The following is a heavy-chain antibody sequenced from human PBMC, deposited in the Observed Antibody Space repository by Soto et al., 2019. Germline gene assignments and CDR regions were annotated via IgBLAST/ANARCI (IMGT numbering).Heavy chain of an antibody. CDR2: IDLDSGNT. V-gene: IGHV1-46*01. CDR3: ARGGSGSYSHWFDP. D-gene: IGHD1-26*01. CDR1: GYTFTSTY. Sequence: ASVKVSCKASGYTFTSTYMHWVRQAPGQGLEWMGGIDLDSGNTKYAQKFQGRVTFTRDTSASTAYMELSSLTSEDTAVYFCARGGSGSYSHWFDPWGQGSLVTVSS. J-gene: IGHJ5*02.